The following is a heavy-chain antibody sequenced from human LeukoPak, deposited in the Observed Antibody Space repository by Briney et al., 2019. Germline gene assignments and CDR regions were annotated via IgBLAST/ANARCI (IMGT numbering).Heavy chain of an antibody. CDR3: ARVGLVVVPAAIFLPDDY. Sequence: SVKVSCKASGGTFSSYAISWVRQAPGQGLEWMGGIIPIFGTANYAQKFQGRVTITADESTSTAYMELSSLRSEDTAVYYCARVGLVVVPAAIFLPDDYWGQGTLVTVSS. CDR1: GGTFSSYA. CDR2: IIPIFGTA. D-gene: IGHD2-2*01. J-gene: IGHJ4*02. V-gene: IGHV1-69*13.